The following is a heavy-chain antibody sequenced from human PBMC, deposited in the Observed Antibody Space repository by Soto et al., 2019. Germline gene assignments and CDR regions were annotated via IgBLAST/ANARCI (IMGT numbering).Heavy chain of an antibody. V-gene: IGHV1-8*01. D-gene: IGHD3-9*01. J-gene: IGHJ6*03. CDR2: MNPNSGNT. CDR3: ARGLCFFDWLHYYYHQAV. CDR1: GYTFTSYD. Sequence: ASVKVSCKASGYTFTSYDINWVRQATGQGLEWMGWMNPNSGNTGYAQKFQGRVTMTRNTSISTAYMELSSLRSEDTAVYYCARGLCFFDWLHYYYHQAVSGKGTTDLVSS.